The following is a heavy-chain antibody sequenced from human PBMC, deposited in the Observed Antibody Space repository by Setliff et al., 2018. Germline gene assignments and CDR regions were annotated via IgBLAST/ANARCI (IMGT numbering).Heavy chain of an antibody. Sequence: GASVKVSCKATGYTLSRHYMHWVRQAPGKGLEWLASINPHGSEKYYADSVKGRFTISRDNAKNSLSLQMNNLRTEDTAVYYCFGAGTCSYWGQGTLVTVSS. CDR1: GYTLSRHY. CDR3: FGAGTCSY. D-gene: IGHD3-10*01. V-gene: IGHV3-7*01. J-gene: IGHJ4*02. CDR2: INPHGSEK.